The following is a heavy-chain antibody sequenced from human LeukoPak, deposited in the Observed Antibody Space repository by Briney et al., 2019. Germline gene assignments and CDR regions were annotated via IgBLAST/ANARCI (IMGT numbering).Heavy chain of an antibody. D-gene: IGHD3-10*01. CDR2: IKQDGSEK. V-gene: IGHV3-7*01. CDR3: ARDSYYYGSGSYGLVDY. CDR1: GFTFKNYP. J-gene: IGHJ4*02. Sequence: GGSLRLSCAASGFTFKNYPMSWVRQAPGKGLEWVANIKQDGSEKYYGDSVKGRFTISRDNAKNSLYLQMNSLRAEDTSVYYCARDSYYYGSGSYGLVDYWGQGTLVTVSS.